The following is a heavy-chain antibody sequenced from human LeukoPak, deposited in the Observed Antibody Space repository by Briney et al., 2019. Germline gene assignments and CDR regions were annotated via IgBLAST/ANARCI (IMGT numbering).Heavy chain of an antibody. D-gene: IGHD3-10*01. CDR2: VGHSGTT. Sequence: KSSETLSLTCALYGGSLNDYLWSWIRQPPGQGLEWIGEVGHSGTTNYNPSLKSRGTISVDTSKNQFSLKLTSVTAADTAVYYCARELISSRAAFDTWGQGTVVTVSS. CDR1: GGSLNDYL. CDR3: ARELISSRAAFDT. V-gene: IGHV4-34*01. J-gene: IGHJ3*02.